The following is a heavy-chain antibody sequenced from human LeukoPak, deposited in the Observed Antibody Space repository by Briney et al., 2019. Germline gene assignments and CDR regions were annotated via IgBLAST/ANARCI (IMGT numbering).Heavy chain of an antibody. CDR3: ARVDDLDAFDI. J-gene: IGHJ3*02. V-gene: IGHV3-30*04. Sequence: GGSLRLSCAASGFTFSSYAMHWVRQAPGKGLEWVAVISDDGTSKFYADSVKGRFTIFRDNSKNTLFLQINSLRPEDTAMYYCARVDDLDAFDIWGQGTLVTVSS. CDR1: GFTFSSYA. CDR2: ISDDGTSK. D-gene: IGHD2-2*03.